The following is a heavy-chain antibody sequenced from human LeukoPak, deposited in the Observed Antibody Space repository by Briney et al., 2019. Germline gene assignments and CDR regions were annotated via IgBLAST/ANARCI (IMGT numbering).Heavy chain of an antibody. CDR3: ARSTGTTFGFSYY. CDR1: GYIFTGYY. D-gene: IGHD3-16*01. CDR2: SNPNSGGT. V-gene: IGHV1-2*02. Sequence: GASVKVSCKASGYIFTGYYMHWVRQAPGQGLEWMGWSNPNSGGTNYAQKFQGRVTMTRDPSISTAYMELRRPRSTDTAVYYCARSTGTTFGFSYYWGQGTLVTVSP. J-gene: IGHJ4*02.